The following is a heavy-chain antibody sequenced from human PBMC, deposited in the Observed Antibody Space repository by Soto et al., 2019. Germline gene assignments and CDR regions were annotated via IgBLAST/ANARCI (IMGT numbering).Heavy chain of an antibody. CDR1: GGSISSYY. D-gene: IGHD3-10*01. J-gene: IGHJ3*02. Sequence: PSETLSLTCTVSGGSISSYYWSWIRQPPGKGLEWIGYIYYSGSTNYNPSLKSRVTISVDTSKNQFSLKLSSVTAADTAVYYCARDFWIGELYGHDAFDIWGQGTMVTVAS. CDR3: ARDFWIGELYGHDAFDI. V-gene: IGHV4-59*01. CDR2: IYYSGST.